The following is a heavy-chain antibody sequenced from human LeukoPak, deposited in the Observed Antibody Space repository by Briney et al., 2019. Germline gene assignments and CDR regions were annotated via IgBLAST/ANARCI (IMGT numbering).Heavy chain of an antibody. CDR3: ARAPVGALYYFDY. CDR2: IWYDGSNK. CDR1: VFTFSSYG. J-gene: IGHJ4*02. Sequence: GGSLRLSCAASVFTFSSYGMHWVRQAPGKGLEWVAVIWYDGSNKYYADSVKGRFTISRDNSKNTLYLQMNSLRAEDTAAYYCARAPVGALYYFDYWGQGTLVTVSS. V-gene: IGHV3-33*01. D-gene: IGHD1-26*01.